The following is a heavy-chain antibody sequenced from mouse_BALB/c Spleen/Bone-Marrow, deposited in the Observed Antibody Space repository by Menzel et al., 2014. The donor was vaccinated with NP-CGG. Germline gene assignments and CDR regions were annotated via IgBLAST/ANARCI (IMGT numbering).Heavy chain of an antibody. Sequence: VMLVESGPELVKPGASVKISCKASGYAFSSSWMNWVKQRPGQGLEWIGRIYPGDGDTNYNGKFKGKATLTADESSSTAYMQPSSLTSVDSAVYFCASGSSSFAYWGQGTLVTVSA. CDR1: GYAFSSSW. CDR2: IYPGDGDT. CDR3: ASGSSSFAY. V-gene: IGHV1-82*01. D-gene: IGHD1-1*01. J-gene: IGHJ3*01.